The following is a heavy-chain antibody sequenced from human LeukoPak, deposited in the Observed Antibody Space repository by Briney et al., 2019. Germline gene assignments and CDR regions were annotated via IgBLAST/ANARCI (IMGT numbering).Heavy chain of an antibody. CDR1: GGSISSYY. CDR3: ARSAYDSSGYYSPFDY. V-gene: IGHV4-4*07. D-gene: IGHD3-22*01. J-gene: IGHJ4*02. Sequence: PSETLSLTCTVSGGSISSYYWSWIRQPAGKGLEWIGRIYTSGSTNYNPSLKSRVTMSVDTSKNQFSLKLSSVTAAGTAVYYCARSAYDSSGYYSPFDYWGQGTLVTVSS. CDR2: IYTSGST.